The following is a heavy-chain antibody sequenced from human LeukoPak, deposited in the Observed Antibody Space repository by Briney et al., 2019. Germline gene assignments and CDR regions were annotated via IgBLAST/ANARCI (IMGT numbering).Heavy chain of an antibody. V-gene: IGHV4-34*01. CDR2: INHSGST. CDR3: ARGYYGDFPY. D-gene: IGHD4-17*01. J-gene: IGHJ4*02. Sequence: SETLSLTCAVYGGSFSGYYWSWIRQPPGKGLEWIGEINHSGSTYYNPSLKSRVTISVDTSKNQFSLKLSSVTAADTAVYYCARGYYGDFPYWGQGTLVTVSS. CDR1: GGSFSGYY.